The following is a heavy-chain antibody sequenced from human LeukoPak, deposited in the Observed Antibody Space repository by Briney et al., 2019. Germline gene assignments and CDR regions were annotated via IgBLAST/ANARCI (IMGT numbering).Heavy chain of an antibody. D-gene: IGHD4-11*01. CDR2: ISSSSSYT. J-gene: IGHJ4*02. V-gene: IGHV3-11*06. CDR3: VRRLTTGGFFDY. Sequence: SGGSLRLSCAASGFTFSDYYMSWIRQAPGKGLEWVSYISSSSSYTNYADSVKGRFTISRDNAKNSLYLQMNSLRAEDTAVYYCVRRLTTGGFFDYWGQGTLVTVSS. CDR1: GFTFSDYY.